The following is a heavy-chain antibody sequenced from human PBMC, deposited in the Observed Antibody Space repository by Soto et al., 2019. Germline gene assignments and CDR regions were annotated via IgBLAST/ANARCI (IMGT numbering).Heavy chain of an antibody. J-gene: IGHJ6*02. CDR3: AKWAGQLWPEQGYYYGMDV. D-gene: IGHD5-18*01. Sequence: GGSLRLSCAASGFTFSSYAMSWVRQAPGKGLEWVSAISGSGGSTYYADSVKGRFTISRDNSKNTLYLQMNSLRAEDTAVYYCAKWAGQLWPEQGYYYGMDVWGQGTTVTVSS. V-gene: IGHV3-23*01. CDR1: GFTFSSYA. CDR2: ISGSGGST.